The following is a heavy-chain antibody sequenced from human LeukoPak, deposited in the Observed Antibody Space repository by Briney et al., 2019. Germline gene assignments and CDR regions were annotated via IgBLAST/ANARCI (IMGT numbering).Heavy chain of an antibody. CDR3: ARDAGLYYVFWCGHPDY. Sequence: ASVKVSCKASGHTFTSYGISWVRQAPGQGLEWMGWISAYNGNTNYAQKLQGRVTMTTDTSTSTAYLERRSLRSDDTAVYYCARDAGLYYVFWCGHPDYWGQGTLVTVSS. CDR2: ISAYNGNT. D-gene: IGHD3-3*01. V-gene: IGHV1-18*01. J-gene: IGHJ4*02. CDR1: GHTFTSYG.